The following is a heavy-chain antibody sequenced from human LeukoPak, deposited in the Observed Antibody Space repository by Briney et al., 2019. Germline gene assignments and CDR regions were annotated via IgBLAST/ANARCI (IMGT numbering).Heavy chain of an antibody. CDR1: GFTFSAYW. V-gene: IGHV3-74*01. Sequence: GGSLRLSCAASGFTFSAYWMHWVRQAPGKGLVWVSRVKYDGSTTTYADSVKGRFTISRDNAKNILYLQTNSLRVEDTAVYYCARDLDWLLFDYWGQGTLVTVSS. CDR2: VKYDGSTT. J-gene: IGHJ4*02. CDR3: ARDLDWLLFDY. D-gene: IGHD3-9*01.